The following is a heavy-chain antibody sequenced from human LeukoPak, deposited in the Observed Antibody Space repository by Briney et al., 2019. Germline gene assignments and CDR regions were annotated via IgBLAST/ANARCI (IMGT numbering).Heavy chain of an antibody. CDR3: ARPLDSSNNYFDY. D-gene: IGHD6-13*01. V-gene: IGHV3-21*01. CDR2: ISSSSNYM. J-gene: IGHJ4*02. Sequence: PGGSLRLSCAASGFTFSSNAMNWVRQAPGKGLEWVSFISSSSNYMSYADSVKGRFTISRDNAKNSLYLQMNILRAEDTAVYYCARPLDSSNNYFDYWGQGTLVTVSA. CDR1: GFTFSSNA.